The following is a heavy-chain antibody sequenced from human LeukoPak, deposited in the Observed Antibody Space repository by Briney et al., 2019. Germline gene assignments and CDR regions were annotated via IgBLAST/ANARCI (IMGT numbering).Heavy chain of an antibody. CDR1: RYTFTSYD. V-gene: IGHV1-8*01. CDR3: ARGRRRWFDP. Sequence: ASVKVSCKASRYTFTSYDINWVRQATGQGLEWMGWTNPNSGNTGYAQKFQGRVTMTRNTSISTAYMELSSLRSEDTAVYYCARGRRRWFDPWGQGTLVTVSS. J-gene: IGHJ5*02. CDR2: TNPNSGNT.